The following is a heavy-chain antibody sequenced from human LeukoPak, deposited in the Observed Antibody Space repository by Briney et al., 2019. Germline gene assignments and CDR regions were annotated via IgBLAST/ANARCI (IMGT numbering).Heavy chain of an antibody. J-gene: IGHJ4*02. CDR1: GFTFSSYA. D-gene: IGHD3-3*01. V-gene: IGHV3-23*01. CDR3: ANTPWDFWSGYYRGGGIDY. Sequence: GGSLRLSCAASGFTFSSYAMSWVRQAPGKGLEWGSAISGSGGSTYYADSVKGRFTISRDNSKNTLDLQMNSLRAEDTAVYYCANTPWDFWSGYYRGGGIDYWGQGTLVTVSS. CDR2: ISGSGGST.